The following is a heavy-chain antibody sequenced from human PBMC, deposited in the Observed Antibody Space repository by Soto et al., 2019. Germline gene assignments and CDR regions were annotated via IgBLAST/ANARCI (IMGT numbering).Heavy chain of an antibody. J-gene: IGHJ4*02. CDR3: VREDMSGTYYFDA. CDR2: KYYSGIS. V-gene: IGHV4-61*01. D-gene: IGHD1-26*01. Sequence: SETLSLTCTFTLGSVSSQTHFWTWIRQPPGKGLEWIGYKYYSGISNYNPSLQSRVTISVDTSKNQFSLRLTSVTAADTAVYYCVREDMSGTYYFDAWGQGALVTVSS. CDR1: LGSVSSQTHF.